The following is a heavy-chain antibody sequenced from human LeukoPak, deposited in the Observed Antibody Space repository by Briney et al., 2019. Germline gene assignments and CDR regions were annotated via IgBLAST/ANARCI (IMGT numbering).Heavy chain of an antibody. CDR3: ATAANYDFWSGYYFFDY. D-gene: IGHD3-3*01. V-gene: IGHV4-34*01. J-gene: IGHJ4*02. CDR2: INHSGST. Sequence: TSETLSLTCAVYGGSFSGYYWSWIRQPPGKGLEWIGEINHSGSTNYNPSLKSRVTISVDTSKNQFSLKLSSVTAADTAVYYCATAANYDFWSGYYFFDYWGQGTLVTVSS. CDR1: GGSFSGYY.